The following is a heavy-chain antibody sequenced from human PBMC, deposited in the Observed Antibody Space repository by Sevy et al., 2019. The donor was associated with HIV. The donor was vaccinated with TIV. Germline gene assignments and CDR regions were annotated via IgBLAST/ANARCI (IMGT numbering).Heavy chain of an antibody. D-gene: IGHD2-15*01. CDR2: IKQDGSEK. CDR1: GFTFSSYW. Sequence: GGSLRLSCAASGFTFSSYWMSWVRQAPGKGLEWVANIKQDGSEKYYVDSLKGRFTISRDNAKNSLYLQMNSLRAEDTAVYYCARDRGYCSGGSCSIGGIDYWGQGTLVTVSS. CDR3: ARDRGYCSGGSCSIGGIDY. V-gene: IGHV3-7*01. J-gene: IGHJ4*02.